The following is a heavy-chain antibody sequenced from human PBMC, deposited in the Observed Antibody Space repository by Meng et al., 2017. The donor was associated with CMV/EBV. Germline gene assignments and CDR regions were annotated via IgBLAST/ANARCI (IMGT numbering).Heavy chain of an antibody. D-gene: IGHD3-22*01. CDR3: ARGQGQIVVNRFDP. J-gene: IGHJ5*01. V-gene: IGHV3-21*01. Sequence: GESLKISCAASGFTFSSYSMNWVRQAPGKGLEWVSSISSSSSYLYYADSGKGRFTISRDNAKNSLYLQMNSLRAEDTAVYYCARGQGQIVVNRFDPWGQGTLVTVSS. CDR1: GFTFSSYS. CDR2: ISSSSSYL.